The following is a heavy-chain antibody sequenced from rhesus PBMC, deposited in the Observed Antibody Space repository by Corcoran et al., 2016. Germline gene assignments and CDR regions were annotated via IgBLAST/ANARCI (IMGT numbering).Heavy chain of an antibody. CDR1: GGSISDSYR. CDR3: ARDGPQFSFDY. D-gene: IGHD5-12*01. J-gene: IGHJ4*01. V-gene: IGHV4S10*01. CDR2: IYGSTTST. Sequence: QVQLQESGPGVVKPSETLSLTCAVSGGSISDSYRWSWIRQPPGKGLEWMGYIYGSTTSTNYNPSLKSRVTISKDTSKNQFSLKLSSVTAADTAVYYCARDGPQFSFDYWGQGVLVTVSS.